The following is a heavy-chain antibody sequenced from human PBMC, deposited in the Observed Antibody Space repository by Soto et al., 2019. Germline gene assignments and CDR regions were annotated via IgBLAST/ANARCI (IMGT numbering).Heavy chain of an antibody. Sequence: QVQLVESGGGVVQPGRSLRLSCAASGFSFSSHTMYWVRQAPGKGLEWVAGMSYDGSDAYYADFVKGRFTISRDNSKNTLSLQLNSLRAEDTAVYYCARDRFGGAHWYFDYWGQGTLVTLSS. CDR2: MSYDGSDA. V-gene: IGHV3-30-3*01. J-gene: IGHJ4*02. CDR1: GFSFSSHT. CDR3: ARDRFGGAHWYFDY. D-gene: IGHD1-26*01.